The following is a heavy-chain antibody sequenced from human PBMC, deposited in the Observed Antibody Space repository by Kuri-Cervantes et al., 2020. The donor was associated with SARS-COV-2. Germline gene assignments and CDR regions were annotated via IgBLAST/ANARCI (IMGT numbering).Heavy chain of an antibody. Sequence: SGPTLVKPTQTLTLTCTVSGFSLSTSGMYVNWIRQPPGKALEWLARIGWDVETSRSTSLKTRLTISKDTSNNQVVLTMTNLDPVDTGTYYCARSIEPSGGFDYWGQGTLVTVSS. V-gene: IGHV2-70*11. J-gene: IGHJ4*02. CDR2: IGWDVET. CDR3: ARSIEPSGGFDY. D-gene: IGHD1-26*01. CDR1: GFSLSTSGMY.